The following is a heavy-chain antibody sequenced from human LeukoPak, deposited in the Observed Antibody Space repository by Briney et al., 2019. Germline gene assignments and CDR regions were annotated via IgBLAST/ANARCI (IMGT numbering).Heavy chain of an antibody. Sequence: GGFLRLSCAASVFTFSTYWMNWVRHAPGKGLEWVANIKQDASEIYYVDSVKGRFTISRDNAKNSLYLQMNSLRAEDTAVYYCVRAMDVWGQGTTVTVSS. CDR1: VFTFSTYW. J-gene: IGHJ6*02. CDR2: IKQDASEI. CDR3: VRAMDV. V-gene: IGHV3-7*01.